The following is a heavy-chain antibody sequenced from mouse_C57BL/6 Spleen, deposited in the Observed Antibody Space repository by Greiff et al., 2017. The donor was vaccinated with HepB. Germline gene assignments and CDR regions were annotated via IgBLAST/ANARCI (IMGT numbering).Heavy chain of an antibody. CDR1: GYTFTDYE. V-gene: IGHV1-15*01. Sequence: VQLQQSGAELVRPGASVTLSCKASGYTFTDYEMHWVKQTPVHGLEWIGAIDPETGGTAYNQKFKGKAILTADKSSSTAYMELRSLTSEDSAVYYCTRCSYGNYAGGYFDYWGQGTTLTVSS. CDR2: IDPETGGT. J-gene: IGHJ2*01. CDR3: TRCSYGNYAGGYFDY. D-gene: IGHD2-1*01.